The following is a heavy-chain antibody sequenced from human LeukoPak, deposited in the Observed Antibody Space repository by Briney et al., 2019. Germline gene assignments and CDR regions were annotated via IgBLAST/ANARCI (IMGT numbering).Heavy chain of an antibody. Sequence: PSETLSLTCAVYGGSFSGYYWSWLRQPPGKGLEWIGEINHSGSTNYNPSLKSRVTISVDTSKNQFSLKLSSVTAADTAVYYCARRDCSGGSCYPALPDAFDIWGQGTMVTVSS. J-gene: IGHJ3*02. V-gene: IGHV4-34*01. D-gene: IGHD2-15*01. CDR3: ARRDCSGGSCYPALPDAFDI. CDR1: GGSFSGYY. CDR2: INHSGST.